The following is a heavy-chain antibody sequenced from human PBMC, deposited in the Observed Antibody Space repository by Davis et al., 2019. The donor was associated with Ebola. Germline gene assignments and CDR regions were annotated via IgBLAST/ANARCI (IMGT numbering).Heavy chain of an antibody. CDR1: GGSIGPYY. CDR2: IYYSGST. D-gene: IGHD6-19*01. Sequence: SETLSLTCTVSGGSIGPYYWSWIRQPPGKGLEWIGYIYYSGSTNYNPSLKSRVTISVDTSKNQFSLKLSSVTAADTAVYYCARDMGQQWLHGMDVWGQGTTVTVSS. CDR3: ARDMGQQWLHGMDV. J-gene: IGHJ6*02. V-gene: IGHV4-59*01.